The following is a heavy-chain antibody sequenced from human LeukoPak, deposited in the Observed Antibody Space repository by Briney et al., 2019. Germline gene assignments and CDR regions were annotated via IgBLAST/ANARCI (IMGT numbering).Heavy chain of an antibody. V-gene: IGHV1-2*02. Sequence: ASVKVSCKASGYTFTGYYMHWVRQAPGQGLEWMGWINPNSGGTYYAQKFQGRVTMTRDTSISTAYMELSRLRSDDTAVYYCAREEYSSSWRRVWWFDPWGQGTLVTVSS. J-gene: IGHJ5*02. D-gene: IGHD6-13*01. CDR1: GYTFTGYY. CDR2: INPNSGGT. CDR3: AREEYSSSWRRVWWFDP.